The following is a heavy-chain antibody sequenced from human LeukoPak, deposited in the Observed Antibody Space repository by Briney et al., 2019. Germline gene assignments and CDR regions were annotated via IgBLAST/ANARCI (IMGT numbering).Heavy chain of an antibody. V-gene: IGHV4-59*01. CDR3: ARLPNSYYYGSGSYYFDY. CDR2: IYYSGST. Sequence: PSETLSLTCTVSGGSISSYYWSWIRQPPGKGLEWIGYIYYSGSTNYNPSLKSRVTISVDTSKNQFSLKLSSVTAADTAVCYCARLPNSYYYGSGSYYFDYWGQGTLVTVSS. CDR1: GGSISSYY. D-gene: IGHD3-10*01. J-gene: IGHJ4*02.